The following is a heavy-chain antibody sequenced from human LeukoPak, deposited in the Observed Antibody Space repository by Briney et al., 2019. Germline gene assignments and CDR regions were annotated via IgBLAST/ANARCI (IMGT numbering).Heavy chain of an antibody. CDR3: ARALGSGGYFDY. D-gene: IGHD6-13*01. Sequence: ASVKASCKASGYTFTAYYMHWVRQAPGQGLEWMGWLNPNSGATTYAQNFQGRVTMTRDTSISTAYMELRRLTSDDTAVYYCARALGSGGYFDYWGQGTLVTVSS. J-gene: IGHJ4*02. CDR1: GYTFTAYY. V-gene: IGHV1-2*02. CDR2: LNPNSGAT.